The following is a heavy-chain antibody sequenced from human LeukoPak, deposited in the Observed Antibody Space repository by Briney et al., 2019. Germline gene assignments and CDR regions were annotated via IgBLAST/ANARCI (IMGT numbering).Heavy chain of an antibody. V-gene: IGHV3-11*04. J-gene: IGHJ4*02. CDR1: GFTFSDYF. CDR3: ARDSSPSYGSSGYRPADFDY. Sequence: GGSLRLSCAASGFTFSDYFMTWIRQAPGKGLEWVSYISDSGGTIYYADSVKGRLTISRDNAKNSLYLQMDSLRVEDTAVYYCARDSSPSYGSSGYRPADFDYWGQGTLVSVSS. D-gene: IGHD3-22*01. CDR2: ISDSGGTI.